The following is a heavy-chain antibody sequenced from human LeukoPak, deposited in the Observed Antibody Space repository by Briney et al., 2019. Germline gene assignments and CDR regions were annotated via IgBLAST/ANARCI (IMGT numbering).Heavy chain of an antibody. V-gene: IGHV3-23*01. J-gene: IGHJ4*02. D-gene: IGHD2-15*01. CDR1: GFTFSSSS. Sequence: GGSLRLSCAASGFTFSSSSISWVRQAPGKGLEWVSAITDAVGSTHYADSVKGRFTISSDNSKNTLYLQLNSLRAEDTAVYYCARQHCSGGDCYFFDWGQGTLVTVSS. CDR3: ARQHCSGGDCYFFD. CDR2: ITDAVGST.